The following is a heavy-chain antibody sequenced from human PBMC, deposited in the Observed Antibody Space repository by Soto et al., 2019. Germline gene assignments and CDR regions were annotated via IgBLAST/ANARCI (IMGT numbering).Heavy chain of an antibody. CDR3: ARQPTTGDSDLWFDP. D-gene: IGHD3-22*01. CDR1: GGSITGFY. Sequence: SETLSLTCTVSGGSITGFYWSWTRQSPGKGLEWVGYIYYSGTTFYNPSLASRVSVSVDTSKNEFSLKLRSVTAADTAVYYCARQPTTGDSDLWFDPWGQGTLVTVSS. V-gene: IGHV4-59*04. J-gene: IGHJ5*02. CDR2: IYYSGTT.